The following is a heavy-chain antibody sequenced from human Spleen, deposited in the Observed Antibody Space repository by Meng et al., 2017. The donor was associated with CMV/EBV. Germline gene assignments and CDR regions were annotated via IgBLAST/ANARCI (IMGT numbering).Heavy chain of an antibody. CDR1: GFTFSSYS. J-gene: IGHJ4*02. CDR3: AKDKSVAISGVVHYYFDY. V-gene: IGHV3-21*04. D-gene: IGHD3-3*01. Sequence: GESLKISCAASGFTFSSYSMNWVRQAPGKGLEWVSSISSSSSYIYYADSVKGRFTISRDNSKNTVYLHMSSLGAEDTAMYYCAKDKSVAISGVVHYYFDYWGPGTLVTVSS. CDR2: ISSSSSYI.